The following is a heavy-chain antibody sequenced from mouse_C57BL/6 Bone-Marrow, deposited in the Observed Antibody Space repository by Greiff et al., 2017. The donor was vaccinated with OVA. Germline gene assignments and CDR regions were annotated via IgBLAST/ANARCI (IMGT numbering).Heavy chain of an antibody. Sequence: EVMLVESGGGLVQPKGSLTLSCAASGFSFNTYAMNWVRQAPGKGLEWVARIRSKSNNYATYYADSVKDRFTISRYDSESMLYLQMNNLKTEDTAMYYCVRQALCMDYWGQGTSVTVAS. J-gene: IGHJ4*01. CDR1: GFSFNTYA. D-gene: IGHD6-5*01. CDR2: IRSKSNNYAT. V-gene: IGHV10-1*01. CDR3: VRQALCMDY.